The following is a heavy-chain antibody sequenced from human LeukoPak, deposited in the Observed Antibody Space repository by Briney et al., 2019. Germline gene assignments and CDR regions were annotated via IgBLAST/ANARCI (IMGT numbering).Heavy chain of an antibody. CDR3: ATIASGSYYLGY. CDR2: INHSGST. J-gene: IGHJ4*02. D-gene: IGHD1-26*01. CDR1: GGSFSGYY. V-gene: IGHV4-34*01. Sequence: PSETLSLTCAVYGGSFSGYYWSWVRQPPGKGLEWIGEINHSGSTNYNPSLKSRVTISVDTSKTQFSLKLSSVTAADTAVYYCATIASGSYYLGYWGQGTLVTVSS.